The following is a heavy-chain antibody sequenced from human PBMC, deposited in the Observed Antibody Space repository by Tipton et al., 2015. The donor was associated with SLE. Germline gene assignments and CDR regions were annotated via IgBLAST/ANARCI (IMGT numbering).Heavy chain of an antibody. CDR2: IYASGST. J-gene: IGHJ4*02. V-gene: IGHV4-4*07. CDR3: ARHDYDSSGYYYD. CDR1: GDSISSDY. Sequence: TLSLTCTVSGDSISSDYWSWIRQPAGKGLEWIGRIYASGSTSYNPSLKSRVTISVDTSKNQFSLKLSSVTAADTAVYYCARHDYDSSGYYYDWGQGTLVTVSS. D-gene: IGHD3-22*01.